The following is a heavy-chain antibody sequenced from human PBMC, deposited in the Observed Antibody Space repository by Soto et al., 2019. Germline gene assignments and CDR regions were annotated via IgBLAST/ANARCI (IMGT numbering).Heavy chain of an antibody. D-gene: IGHD2-21*02. CDR1: AFTFSSYA. J-gene: IGHJ6*01. Sequence: GVSLRLSCAASAFTFSSYAMIWLRPAPGKGLECLSAISGSGGSTYYADSVKGRFTISRDSSKNTLYLRMNSLRAEGTAVSYCGKIDGRKRLMAGMEVWEQGTTV. V-gene: IGHV3-23*01. CDR3: GKIDGRKRLMAGMEV. CDR2: ISGSGGST.